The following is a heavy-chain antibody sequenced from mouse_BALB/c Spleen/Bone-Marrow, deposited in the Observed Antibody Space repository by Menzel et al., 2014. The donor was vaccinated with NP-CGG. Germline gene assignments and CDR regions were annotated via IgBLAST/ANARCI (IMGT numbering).Heavy chain of an antibody. CDR1: GYTFTSYW. Sequence: VQLHQSGAELVRPGASAKLSCKASGYTFTSYWTNWVLQMPGQGLEWIGNIYPSDHYTNYNQKFKDKATLTVDKSSSTAYMQLSGPTSEDSAVYYCSRTYEYFDYWGQGTTLTVSS. J-gene: IGHJ2*01. CDR3: SRTYEYFDY. V-gene: IGHV1-69*02. D-gene: IGHD2-3*01. CDR2: IYPSDHYT.